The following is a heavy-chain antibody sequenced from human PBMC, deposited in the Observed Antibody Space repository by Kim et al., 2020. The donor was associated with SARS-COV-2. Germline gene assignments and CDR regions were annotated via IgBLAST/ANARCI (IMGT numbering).Heavy chain of an antibody. CDR1: GYTFGSYT. Sequence: ASVKVSCAASGYTFGSYTLHWVRQAPGQGLEWMGWIVAGNGDTRYSQKLQGRVTVTRDTSASTVYMELSDLISEDTAVYYCARQLPGSFFDFWGQGTLVT. V-gene: IGHV1-3*01. J-gene: IGHJ4*02. CDR2: IVAGNGDT. D-gene: IGHD6-19*01. CDR3: ARQLPGSFFDF.